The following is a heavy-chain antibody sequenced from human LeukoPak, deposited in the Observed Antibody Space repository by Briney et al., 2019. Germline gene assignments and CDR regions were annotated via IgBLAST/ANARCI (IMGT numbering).Heavy chain of an antibody. CDR2: ISSSSSYI. J-gene: IGHJ4*02. D-gene: IGHD3-10*01. CDR3: ATSYGSGSYYPELLFDY. Sequence: PGGSLRLSCAASGFTFSSYSMTWVRQAPGKGLEWVSSISSSSSYIYYADSVKGRFTISRDNAKNSLYLQMNSLRAEDTAVYYCATSYGSGSYYPELLFDYWGQGTLVTVSS. V-gene: IGHV3-21*01. CDR1: GFTFSSYS.